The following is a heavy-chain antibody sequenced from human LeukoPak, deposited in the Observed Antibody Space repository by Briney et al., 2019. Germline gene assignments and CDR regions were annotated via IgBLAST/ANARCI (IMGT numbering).Heavy chain of an antibody. D-gene: IGHD2-2*01. Sequence: GSSVKVSCKASGGTFSSYAISWVRQAPGQGLEWMGGIIPIFGTANYAQKFQGRVTMTTDTSTSTAYMELRSLRSDDTAVYYCARDGSRSSSWFDPWGQGTLVTVSS. CDR3: ARDGSRSSSWFDP. CDR2: IIPIFGTA. CDR1: GGTFSSYA. J-gene: IGHJ5*02. V-gene: IGHV1-69*05.